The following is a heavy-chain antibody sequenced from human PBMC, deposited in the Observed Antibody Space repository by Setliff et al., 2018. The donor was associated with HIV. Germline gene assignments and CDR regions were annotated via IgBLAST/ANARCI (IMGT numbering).Heavy chain of an antibody. D-gene: IGHD3-10*01. Sequence: SETLSLTCTVSGDSINSGNYYWSWIRQHPGKGLEWIGYIYYSGSTYYSPSLKSRVTISEDTSKNQFSLKMRSVTAADTAVYYCATSPAGEILGSRPFYFDYWGQGALVTVSS. CDR2: IYYSGST. V-gene: IGHV4-31*03. CDR1: GDSINSGNYY. J-gene: IGHJ4*02. CDR3: ATSPAGEILGSRPFYFDY.